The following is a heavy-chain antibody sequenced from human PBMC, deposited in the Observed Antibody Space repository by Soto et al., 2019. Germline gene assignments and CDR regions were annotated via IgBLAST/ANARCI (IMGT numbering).Heavy chain of an antibody. V-gene: IGHV1-3*01. Sequence: VPIVQSGAEVKKPGASVKLSCKTSGYIFTTTSIHWVRQAPGQRLEWMGWMYPGTGNTKYSPKFQGRVTITRDTSARTAYMELSSLSSEDTAVYYCARGHVDFYSGYNLFDPWGQGTLVTVSS. CDR1: GYIFTTTS. CDR3: ARGHVDFYSGYNLFDP. D-gene: IGHD3-3*01. CDR2: MYPGTGNT. J-gene: IGHJ5*02.